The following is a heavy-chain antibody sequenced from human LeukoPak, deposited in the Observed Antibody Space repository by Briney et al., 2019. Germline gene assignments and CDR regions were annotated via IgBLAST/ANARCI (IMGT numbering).Heavy chain of an antibody. D-gene: IGHD3-22*01. J-gene: IGHJ4*02. Sequence: GGSLRLSCAASGFTFSHYWMHWVRQAPGKGLEWVADIKQDGSEKYYVDSMKGRFTISRDNAQNSLYLQMNSLRVEDTAVYYCAKEYDSSGYFDYWGQGTLVTVSS. CDR1: GFTFSHYW. CDR2: IKQDGSEK. V-gene: IGHV3-7*03. CDR3: AKEYDSSGYFDY.